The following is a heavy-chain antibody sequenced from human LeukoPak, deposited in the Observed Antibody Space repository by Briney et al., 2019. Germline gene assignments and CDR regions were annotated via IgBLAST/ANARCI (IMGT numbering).Heavy chain of an antibody. Sequence: PGGSLRLSCEASGFSFSIYGMSWVRQAPGKGLEWVSGISGSGGNTYYAEALTGRFTVSRDNSKNTLYLQMNSLRAEDTAVYYCAKDHSGSPNPWGQGTLVTVSS. D-gene: IGHD1-26*01. CDR3: AKDHSGSPNP. CDR2: ISGSGGNT. J-gene: IGHJ5*02. CDR1: GFSFSIYG. V-gene: IGHV3-23*01.